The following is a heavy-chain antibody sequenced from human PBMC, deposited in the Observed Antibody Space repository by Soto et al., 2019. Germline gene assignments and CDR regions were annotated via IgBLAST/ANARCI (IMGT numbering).Heavy chain of an antibody. D-gene: IGHD2-8*01. Sequence: QVQLVQSGAEVKKPGASVKVSCTASGYTFTHYAIHWVRHAPGQRLEWMGFINAGSGNTKYSQTFQGRLTFTKDTFGSPAHMGPSRLRSEDTAIIFGARGLGADGAWGQGTLVTVSS. V-gene: IGHV1-3*01. CDR1: GYTFTHYA. J-gene: IGHJ5*02. CDR2: INAGSGNT. CDR3: ARGLGADGA.